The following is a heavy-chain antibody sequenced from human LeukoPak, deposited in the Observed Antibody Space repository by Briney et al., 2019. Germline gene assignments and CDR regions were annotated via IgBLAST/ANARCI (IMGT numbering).Heavy chain of an antibody. CDR2: ISSSSSYI. CDR1: GFTFSGHS. CDR3: ARVRDDYVWGSYRTDDAFDI. D-gene: IGHD3-16*02. Sequence: GGSLRLSCAASGFTFSGHSLNWVRQAPGKGLEWVSSISSSSSYIYYVDSVKGRFTISRDNAKNSLYLQMNSLRAEDTAVYYCARVRDDYVWGSYRTDDAFDIWGQGTMVTVSS. V-gene: IGHV3-21*06. J-gene: IGHJ3*02.